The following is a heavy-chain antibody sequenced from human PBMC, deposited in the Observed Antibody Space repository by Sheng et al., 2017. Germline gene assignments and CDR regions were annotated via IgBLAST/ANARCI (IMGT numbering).Heavy chain of an antibody. D-gene: IGHD3-10*01. CDR3: AKGGVTMVRGVAD. V-gene: IGHV3-9*03. J-gene: IGHJ4*02. Sequence: QLVESGGGLEQPGGSLRLSCAASGFTFDDYALHWVRQSPGKGLEWVSGISWNSGSIAYADSVKGRFTISRDNAKNSLYLQMNSLRSEDMALYYCAKGGVTMVRGVADWGQGTLVIVSS. CDR2: ISWNSGSI. CDR1: GFTFDDYA.